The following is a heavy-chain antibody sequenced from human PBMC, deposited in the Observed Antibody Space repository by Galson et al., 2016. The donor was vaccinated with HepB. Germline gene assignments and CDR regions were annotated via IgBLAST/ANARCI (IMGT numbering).Heavy chain of an antibody. CDR2: ISAYNGNT. Sequence: SVKVSCKASGYTFPSYGISWVRQAPGQGLEWMGWISAYNGNTNYAQNLQGRVSMTTDTSTSTAYMELSSLRSEDTAVYYCARVGGYCNSTSCYIGITFDIWGLGTLVTVSS. D-gene: IGHD2-2*02. V-gene: IGHV1-18*01. CDR3: ARVGGYCNSTSCYIGITFDI. J-gene: IGHJ3*02. CDR1: GYTFPSYG.